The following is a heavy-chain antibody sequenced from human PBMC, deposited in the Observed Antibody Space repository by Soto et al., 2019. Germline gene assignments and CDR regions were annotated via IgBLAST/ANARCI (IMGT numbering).Heavy chain of an antibody. CDR2: IDSDGSRP. CDR1: GFNFGSGW. CDR3: SRDPLNYYASD. D-gene: IGHD3-22*01. Sequence: EVQLVESGGGLVQPGGSLRLSCAASGFNFGSGWMHWVRQAPGKGLVWVSRIDSDGSRPTYADSVKGRFTISRDNAKNTLYLQMSSLTAEDTALYYCSRDPLNYYASDWGQGTLVTVSS. J-gene: IGHJ4*02. V-gene: IGHV3-74*01.